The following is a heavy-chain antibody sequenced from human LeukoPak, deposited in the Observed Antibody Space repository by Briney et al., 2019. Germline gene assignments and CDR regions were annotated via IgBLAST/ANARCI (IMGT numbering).Heavy chain of an antibody. CDR3: AKEVHTYSYDSSGYFDY. Sequence: PGGSLRLSCAASGVTFSSYARSWVRQAPGKGLEWVSAISGSGGSTYYADSVKGRVTISRDNSKNTLYLQMNSLRAEDTAVYYCAKEVHTYSYDSSGYFDYWGQGTLVTVSS. J-gene: IGHJ4*02. D-gene: IGHD3-22*01. CDR1: GVTFSSYA. CDR2: ISGSGGST. V-gene: IGHV3-23*01.